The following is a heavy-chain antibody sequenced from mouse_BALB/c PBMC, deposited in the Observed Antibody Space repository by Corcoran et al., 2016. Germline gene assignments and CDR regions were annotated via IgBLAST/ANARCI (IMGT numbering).Heavy chain of an antibody. CDR3: ARIDQTYYDADAMDY. Sequence: QVTLKESGPGILQPSQTLSLTCSFSGFSLSTSGMGVGWIRQPSGKGLEWLAHFWWDDVKRYNPALKSRLTISKDTSSSQVFLKIASVDTADTATYYCARIDQTYYDADAMDYWGQGTSVTVSS. CDR1: GFSLSTSGMG. V-gene: IGHV8-8*01. D-gene: IGHD2-4*01. CDR2: FWWDDVK. J-gene: IGHJ4*01.